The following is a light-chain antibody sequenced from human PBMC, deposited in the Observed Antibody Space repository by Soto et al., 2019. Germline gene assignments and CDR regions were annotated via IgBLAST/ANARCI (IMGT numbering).Light chain of an antibody. J-gene: IGKJ2*01. CDR2: AAS. V-gene: IGKV1-39*01. Sequence: QMTQSPSSLSACVGDRVTITCRASQSISSYLNWYQQKPGKAPKLLIYAASTLQSGVPSRFSGSGSGTDFTLTISSLQPEDFATYYCQQSYSTPTFGQGTKVDIK. CDR1: QSISSY. CDR3: QQSYSTPT.